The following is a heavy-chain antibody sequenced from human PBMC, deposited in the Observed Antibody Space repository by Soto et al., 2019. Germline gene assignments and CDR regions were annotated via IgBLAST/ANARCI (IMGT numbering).Heavy chain of an antibody. V-gene: IGHV3-30*18. J-gene: IGHJ6*02. D-gene: IGHD2-15*01. Sequence: QVQLVESGGGVVQPGRSLRLSCAASGFTFSSYGVHWVRQAPGKGLEWVAVISSDGSNKDYADSVKGRFTISRDNSKNTMCLQMTSLRAEDTAVYYCAKDLDCSGGTCYSSDYYYYGMDVWGQGTTVTVSS. CDR2: ISSDGSNK. CDR1: GFTFSSYG. CDR3: AKDLDCSGGTCYSSDYYYYGMDV.